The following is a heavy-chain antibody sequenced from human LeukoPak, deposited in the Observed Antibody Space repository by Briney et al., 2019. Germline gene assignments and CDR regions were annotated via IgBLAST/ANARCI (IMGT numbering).Heavy chain of an antibody. CDR3: ANENYYDSSGFPDH. CDR1: GFTFSSYG. D-gene: IGHD3-22*01. J-gene: IGHJ4*02. V-gene: IGHV3-30*18. Sequence: PGGSLRLSCAASGFTFSSYGMHWVRQAPGKGLEWVAVISYDGGNKYYADSVKGRFTISRDNSKNTLYLQVNSLRAEDTAVYYCANENYYDSSGFPDHWGQGSLVTV. CDR2: ISYDGGNK.